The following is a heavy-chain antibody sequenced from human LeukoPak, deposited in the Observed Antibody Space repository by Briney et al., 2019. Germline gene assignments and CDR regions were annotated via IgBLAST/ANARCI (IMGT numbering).Heavy chain of an antibody. D-gene: IGHD6-13*01. CDR3: AKGGIHRGYYYYYMDV. V-gene: IGHV3-9*01. Sequence: PGGSLRLSCAVSGFTFDDYAMHWVRHVPGKGLEWVSGISWNSDTIGLADSVKGRFTISRDNAKNSLYLQMNSLRAEDTALYYCAKGGIHRGYYYYYMDVWGKGTTVTISS. CDR2: ISWNSDTI. CDR1: GFTFDDYA. J-gene: IGHJ6*03.